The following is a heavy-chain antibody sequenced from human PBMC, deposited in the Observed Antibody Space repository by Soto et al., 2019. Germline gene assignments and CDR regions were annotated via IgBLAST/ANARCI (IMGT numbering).Heavy chain of an antibody. CDR2: IYYSGST. V-gene: IGHV4-31*02. D-gene: IGHD6-6*01. CDR1: GGSISSGGYY. CDR3: ARQGGSSIAARHYYGMDV. Sequence: PSETLSLTCTVSGGSISSGGYYWSWIRQHPGKGLEWIGYIYYSGSTYYNPSLKSRVTISVDTSKNQFSLKLSSVTAADTAVYYCARQGGSSIAARHYYGMDVWGQGTTVTVSS. J-gene: IGHJ6*02.